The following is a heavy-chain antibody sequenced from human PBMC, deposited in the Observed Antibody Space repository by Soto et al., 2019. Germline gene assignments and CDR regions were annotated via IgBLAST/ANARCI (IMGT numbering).Heavy chain of an antibody. CDR2: MNPNSDNT. J-gene: IGHJ4*02. Sequence: QVQLVQSGAEVKKPGASVKVSCKASGYTFTSYDINWVRQATGQGLEWMGWMNPNSDNTGYAQKFQGRLTIPRNPSMSTGYLELGSLRSEDTAVYFRARERGGGYFDYWGQGILVTVSS. V-gene: IGHV1-8*01. CDR1: GYTFTSYD. CDR3: ARERGGGYFDY. D-gene: IGHD3-16*01.